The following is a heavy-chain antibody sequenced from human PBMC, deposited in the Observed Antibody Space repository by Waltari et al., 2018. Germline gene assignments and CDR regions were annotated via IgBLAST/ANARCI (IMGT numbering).Heavy chain of an antibody. CDR2: INAGNDNT. V-gene: IGHV1-3*01. CDR1: GYPFTIYG. D-gene: IGHD3-22*01. Sequence: QVQLVQSGAEVKKPGASVKVSCKASGYPFTIYGIHWVRQAPGQRLEWMGWINAGNDNTKYSQKFQGRVTITRDTSASTAYMELSSLRSEDTAVYYCARGTYYYESSGSAGWFDPWGQGTLVTVSS. CDR3: ARGTYYYESSGSAGWFDP. J-gene: IGHJ5*02.